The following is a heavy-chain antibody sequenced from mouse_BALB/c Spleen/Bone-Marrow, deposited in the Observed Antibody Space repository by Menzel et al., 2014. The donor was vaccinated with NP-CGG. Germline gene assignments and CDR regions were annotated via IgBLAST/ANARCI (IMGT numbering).Heavy chain of an antibody. CDR2: ISSGGGNT. Sequence: EVKLMESGGGLVKPGGSLKLSCAASGFTFSSYTMSWVRQTPEKRLEWVATISSGGGNTYYPDSVKGRFTISRDNAKNNLYLQMSSLRPEDTALYYCARYGSGTFAYWGQGTLVTVSA. D-gene: IGHD3-1*01. J-gene: IGHJ3*01. V-gene: IGHV5-9*03. CDR3: ARYGSGTFAY. CDR1: GFTFSSYT.